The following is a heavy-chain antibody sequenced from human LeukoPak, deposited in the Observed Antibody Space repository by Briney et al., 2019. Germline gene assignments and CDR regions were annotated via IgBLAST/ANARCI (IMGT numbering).Heavy chain of an antibody. J-gene: IGHJ3*02. CDR2: IYHSGST. CDR1: GGSISSGGYS. Sequence: SQTLSVACAVSGGSISSGGYSWSWIRQPPGKGLEWIGYIYHSGSTYYNPSLKSRVTISVDRSKNQFSLKLSSVTAADTAVYYCARGLFYYGSGSYYGAFDIWGQGTMVTVSS. CDR3: ARGLFYYGSGSYYGAFDI. D-gene: IGHD3-10*01. V-gene: IGHV4-30-2*01.